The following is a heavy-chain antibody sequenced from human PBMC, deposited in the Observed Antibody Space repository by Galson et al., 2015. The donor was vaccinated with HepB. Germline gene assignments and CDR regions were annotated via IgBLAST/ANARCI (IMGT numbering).Heavy chain of an antibody. Sequence: TLSLTCTVSGVSISSYYCSWIRHPAGTGLEWIGRIHTSGSTNYNPSLKSRVTMSVDTSKNQFSLKLSSVTAADTAVYYCARDGTDFWSGWGLNWFDPWGQGTLVTVSP. J-gene: IGHJ5*02. CDR2: IHTSGST. CDR1: GVSISSYY. V-gene: IGHV4-4*07. CDR3: ARDGTDFWSGWGLNWFDP. D-gene: IGHD3-3*01.